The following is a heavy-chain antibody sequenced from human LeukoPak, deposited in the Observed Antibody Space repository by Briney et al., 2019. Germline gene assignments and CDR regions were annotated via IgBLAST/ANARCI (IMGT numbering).Heavy chain of an antibody. CDR2: IYYSGST. CDR3: ARARGYSGYGIYYYYGMDV. J-gene: IGHJ6*02. Sequence: SETLSLTCTVSGGSISSYYWSWIRQPPGKGLEWIGYIYYSGSTNYNPSLKRRVTISVDTSKNQFSLKLSSVTAADTAVYYCARARGYSGYGIYYYYGMDVWGQGTTVTVSS. D-gene: IGHD5-12*01. V-gene: IGHV4-59*01. CDR1: GGSISSYY.